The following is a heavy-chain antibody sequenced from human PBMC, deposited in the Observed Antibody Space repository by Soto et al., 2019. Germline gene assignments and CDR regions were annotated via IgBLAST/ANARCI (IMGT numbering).Heavy chain of an antibody. V-gene: IGHV3-30*18. CDR3: AKDGGTGKYYDY. CDR1: GFTFIIDA. D-gene: IGHD2-8*02. Sequence: SLRLSYESSGFTFIIDAMHWVRQAPGKGLEWVSVIAYDGSNKYYADSVKGRFTISRDNSKNTLYLQMNSLGPEDTAVYYCAKDGGTGKYYDYWGQGT. CDR2: IAYDGSNK. J-gene: IGHJ4*02.